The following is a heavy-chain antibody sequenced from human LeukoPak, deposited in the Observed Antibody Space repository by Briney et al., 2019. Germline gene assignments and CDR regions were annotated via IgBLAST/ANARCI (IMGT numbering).Heavy chain of an antibody. V-gene: IGHV1-2*02. J-gene: IGHJ5*02. CDR2: INPNSGGT. D-gene: IGHD2-21*02. CDR3: GLVTSGNWWFDP. CDR1: GYTFTGYY. Sequence: ASVKVSCKASGYTFTGYYMHWVRQPPGQGLERMGWINPNSGGTNYAQNLQGRVTMTRDTSISTAYMELSSLRSDDTAVYYCGLVTSGNWWFDPWGQGTLVTVSS.